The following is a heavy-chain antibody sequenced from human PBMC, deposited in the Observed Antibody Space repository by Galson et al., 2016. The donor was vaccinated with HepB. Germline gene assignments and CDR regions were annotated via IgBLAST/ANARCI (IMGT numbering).Heavy chain of an antibody. CDR3: VRVRSVGLQDAFDI. D-gene: IGHD5-24*01. V-gene: IGHV3-30*03. Sequence: SLRLSCAASGYSFNAFDMHWVRQPPGKGLEWVAVISNDETSTFYADSVKGRFTISRDNARNSLFLQMNSLRAEDTALYHCVRVRSVGLQDAFDIWGQGTMVTVSS. CDR1: GYSFNAFD. CDR2: ISNDETST. J-gene: IGHJ3*02.